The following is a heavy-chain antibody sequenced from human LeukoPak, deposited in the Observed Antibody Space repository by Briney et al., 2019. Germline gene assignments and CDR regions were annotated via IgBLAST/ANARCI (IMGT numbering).Heavy chain of an antibody. V-gene: IGHV4-61*09. D-gene: IGHD6-13*01. CDR3: ARAEGYSSSWYYGWLFDP. J-gene: IGHJ5*02. Sequence: SETLSLTCTVSGGSISSGSYYWSWIRQPAGKGLEWIGHIYTSGSTNYNPSLKSRVPISVATSKSQSSLKLSSVTAADTAVDYCARAEGYSSSWYYGWLFDPWGQGTLVTVSP. CDR1: GGSISSGSYY. CDR2: IYTSGST.